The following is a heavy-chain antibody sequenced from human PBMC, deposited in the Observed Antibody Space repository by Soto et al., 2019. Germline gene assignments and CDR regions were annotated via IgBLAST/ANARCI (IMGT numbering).Heavy chain of an antibody. Sequence: SETLSLTCAVYGGAFSGYDWSWIRQPPGKGLEGIGEINHSGSTNYNPSLKSRVTISVDTSKNQFSLKLSSVTAADTAVYYCARGIQTYYDFWSGYPPRYYFDYWGQGTLVTVSS. V-gene: IGHV4-34*01. CDR2: INHSGST. CDR3: ARGIQTYYDFWSGYPPRYYFDY. CDR1: GGAFSGYD. J-gene: IGHJ4*02. D-gene: IGHD3-3*01.